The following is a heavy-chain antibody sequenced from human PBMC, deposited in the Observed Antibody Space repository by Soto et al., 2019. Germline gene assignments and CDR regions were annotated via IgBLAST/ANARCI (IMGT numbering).Heavy chain of an antibody. CDR3: ARERKFDFWRKGLDV. CDR2: MDPNSGST. D-gene: IGHD3-3*01. V-gene: IGHV1-8*01. Sequence: QAQLVQSGAEVKKPGASVKVSCKASGYTFTSYDINWVRPAPGQGLEWLGWMDPNSGSTGYAQNFQGRVTMTRNISINTAHMELSSLRSEDTAVYYCARERKFDFWRKGLDVWGQGTTVTVSS. J-gene: IGHJ6*02. CDR1: GYTFTSYD.